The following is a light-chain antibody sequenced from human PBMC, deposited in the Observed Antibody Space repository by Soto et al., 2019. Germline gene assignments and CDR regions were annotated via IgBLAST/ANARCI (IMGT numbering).Light chain of an antibody. CDR3: SSYISSSTFVV. CDR2: EVS. Sequence: QSALTQPASVSGSPGQSITISCTGTSRDVGGYNYVSWHQQHPGKAPKVIITEVSNRPSGVSNRFSGSKSGNTASLTISGRQAEDEAEYYCSSYISSSTFVVFCGGTKLTV. V-gene: IGLV2-14*01. J-gene: IGLJ2*01. CDR1: SRDVGGYNY.